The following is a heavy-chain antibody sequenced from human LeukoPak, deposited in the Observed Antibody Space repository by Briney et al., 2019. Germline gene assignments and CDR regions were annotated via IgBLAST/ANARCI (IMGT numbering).Heavy chain of an antibody. D-gene: IGHD5-24*01. CDR1: GFTFSNSA. J-gene: IGHJ3*02. Sequence: GGSLRLSCAASGFTFSNSALNWVRQAPGKGLEWVSTIANSGDNTYYADSVKGRFTISRDNFRNTLYLQMNSLRAEDTAVYYCVKSAGKDGYRDSFDMWGQGTVVTVSS. V-gene: IGHV3-23*01. CDR3: VKSAGKDGYRDSFDM. CDR2: IANSGDNT.